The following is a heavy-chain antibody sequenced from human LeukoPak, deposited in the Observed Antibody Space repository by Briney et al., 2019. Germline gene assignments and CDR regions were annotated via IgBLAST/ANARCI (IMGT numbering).Heavy chain of an antibody. J-gene: IGHJ5*02. CDR2: INHSGST. CDR1: GFTFSSYS. D-gene: IGHD3-10*01. V-gene: IGHV4-34*01. Sequence: GSLRLSCAASGFTFSSYSMNWVRQAPGKGLEWIGEINHSGSTNYNPSLKSRVTISVDTSKNQFSLKLSSVTAADTAVYYCARAHSVDITMVRGEVNNWFDPWGQGTLVTVSS. CDR3: ARAHSVDITMVRGEVNNWFDP.